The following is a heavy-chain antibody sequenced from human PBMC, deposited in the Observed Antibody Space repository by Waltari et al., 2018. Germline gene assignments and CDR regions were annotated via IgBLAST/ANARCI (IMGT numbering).Heavy chain of an antibody. CDR1: GFTFSSYW. D-gene: IGHD3-22*01. CDR2: IKQDEREK. CDR3: ARGGQGYYYDSSGYYY. V-gene: IGHV3-7*01. J-gene: IGHJ4*02. Sequence: EVQLVESGGGLVQPGGSLRLSCAASGFTFSSYWMSWVRQAPGQGLEWVANIKQDEREKYDGDSVKGRFTISRDNAKNALYLQMNSLRAEDTAVYYCARGGQGYYYDSSGYYYWGQGTLVTVSS.